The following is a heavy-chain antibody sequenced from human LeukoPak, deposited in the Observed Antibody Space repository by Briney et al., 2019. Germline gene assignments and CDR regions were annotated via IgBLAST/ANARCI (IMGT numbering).Heavy chain of an antibody. CDR3: TTIRPDF. D-gene: IGHD5-12*01. CDR1: GFPFSSYW. CDR2: IKTDESDT. Sequence: GGSLRLSCAASGFPFSSYWMHWVRQVPGKELVWVSRIKTDESDTDYADSVKGRFTISRDNAKNMLYLQMSSLRAEDTAVYYCTTIRPDFWGRGTLVTVSS. J-gene: IGHJ4*02. V-gene: IGHV3-74*01.